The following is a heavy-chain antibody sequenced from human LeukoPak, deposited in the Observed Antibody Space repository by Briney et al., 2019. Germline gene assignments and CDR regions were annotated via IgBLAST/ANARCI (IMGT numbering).Heavy chain of an antibody. CDR3: ARRYCSSTSCTLDY. V-gene: IGHV3-33*01. D-gene: IGHD2-2*01. J-gene: IGHJ4*02. Sequence: GRSLTLSCAASGFTFSSFGMHWVRQAPGKGLEWVAVIWYDASNKYYADSVKGRFTISRDNSKNTLYLQMNSLRDDDTAVYYCARRYCSSTSCTLDYWGQGTLVTVSS. CDR1: GFTFSSFG. CDR2: IWYDASNK.